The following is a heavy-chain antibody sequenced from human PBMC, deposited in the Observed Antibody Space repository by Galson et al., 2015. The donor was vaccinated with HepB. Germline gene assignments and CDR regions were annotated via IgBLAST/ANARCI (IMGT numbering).Heavy chain of an antibody. CDR3: ARAVRNQLLSEY. CDR1: GYTFTSYD. D-gene: IGHD1-26*01. J-gene: IGHJ4*02. Sequence: VKASCKASGYTFTSYDVTWVRQAPGQGLEWMGWMNPKSTNTGYARKFQGRVTMTGDTSMDTAYMELSSLTSEDTAVYYCARAVRNQLLSEYWGQGTLVTVSS. V-gene: IGHV1-8*01. CDR2: MNPKSTNT.